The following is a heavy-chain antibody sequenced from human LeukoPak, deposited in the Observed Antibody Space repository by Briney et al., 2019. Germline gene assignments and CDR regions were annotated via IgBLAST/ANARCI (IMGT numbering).Heavy chain of an antibody. V-gene: IGHV4-39*07. Sequence: SETLSLTCTVSGGSISSRDYYWGWIRQPPGKGLEWIGNIYYSGSTYYNPSLKSRVTISVDTSKNQFSLKLSSVTAADTAVYYCAREVGGYSYGYRPTELYWYFDLWGRGTLVTVSS. CDR1: GGSISSRDYY. CDR2: IYYSGST. J-gene: IGHJ2*01. CDR3: AREVGGYSYGYRPTELYWYFDL. D-gene: IGHD5-18*01.